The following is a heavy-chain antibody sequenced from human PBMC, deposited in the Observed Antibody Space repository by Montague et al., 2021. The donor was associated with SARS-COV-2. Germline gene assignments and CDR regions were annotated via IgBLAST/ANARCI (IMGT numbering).Heavy chain of an antibody. CDR3: ARQSPVTMIVVVISGRFDY. D-gene: IGHD3-22*01. J-gene: IGHJ4*02. CDR2: IYYSGST. Sequence: SETLSLTCTVSGGSISSSSYYWGWIRQPPGKGLEWIGSIYYSGSTYYNPSLKSRVTISVDTSKNQFSLKLSSGTAADTAVYYCARQSPVTMIVVVISGRFDYWGQGTLVTVSS. CDR1: GGSISSSSYY. V-gene: IGHV4-39*01.